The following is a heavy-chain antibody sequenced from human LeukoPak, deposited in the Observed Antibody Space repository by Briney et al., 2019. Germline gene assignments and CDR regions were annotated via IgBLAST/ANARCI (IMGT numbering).Heavy chain of an antibody. J-gene: IGHJ6*03. Sequence: GGSLRLSCAASGFTFSSYSMNWVRHAPGKGLEWISSITSSSSYIYYADSVKGRFTISRDNAKNSLYLQMNSLSPDDTAVYFCARDPYSGNYGNYYYYYMDVWGKGTTVTISS. CDR2: ITSSSSYI. CDR3: ARDPYSGNYGNYYYYYMDV. CDR1: GFTFSSYS. V-gene: IGHV3-21*06. D-gene: IGHD1-26*01.